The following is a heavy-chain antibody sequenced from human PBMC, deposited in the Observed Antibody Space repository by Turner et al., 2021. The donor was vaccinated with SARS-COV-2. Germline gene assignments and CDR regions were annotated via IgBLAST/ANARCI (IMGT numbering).Heavy chain of an antibody. J-gene: IGHJ5*02. Sequence: EVQLVESVGAFVPPGGSLSLSGAAIGIPVNSNYMSWVRQAQGKGLEGVSVIYSGGSKYHADSVKGRFTISRDKYKNTLYLKMNSLGAEDTAVYYCATDLKGGRGTWGQGTLVTVSS. CDR2: IYSGGSK. CDR1: GIPVNSNY. CDR3: ATDLKGGRGT. V-gene: IGHV3-66*01. D-gene: IGHD1-26*01.